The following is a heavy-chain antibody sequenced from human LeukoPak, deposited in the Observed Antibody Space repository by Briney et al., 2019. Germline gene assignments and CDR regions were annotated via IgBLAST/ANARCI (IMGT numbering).Heavy chain of an antibody. CDR1: GFTFSSYG. CDR2: TRYDGSNK. V-gene: IGHV3-30*02. CDR3: PRGRGGGRESEFYYYHYMDV. Sequence: PGGSLRLSCAASGFTFSSYGMHFVRQAPGKGLEWVAFTRYDGSNKYYADSVKGRFTISRDNSKNTLYLQMNSLRAEDTAVYYCPRGRGGGRESEFYYYHYMDVWGKGTTVTISS. D-gene: IGHD3-16*01. J-gene: IGHJ6*03.